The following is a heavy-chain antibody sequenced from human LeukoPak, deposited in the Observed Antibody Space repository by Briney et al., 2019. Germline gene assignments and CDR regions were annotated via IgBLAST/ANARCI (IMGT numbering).Heavy chain of an antibody. CDR2: ISGSGGLT. Sequence: GGSLRLSCAASGFAFSNYAMSWVRQAPGEGLEWVSAISGSGGLTYYADSVKGRFTISRDNSKNTLYLQMKSLRAEDTAVHYCAKAGPRAARLGEGDAFDIWGQGTMVTVSS. D-gene: IGHD6-6*01. J-gene: IGHJ3*02. CDR3: AKAGPRAARLGEGDAFDI. CDR1: GFAFSNYA. V-gene: IGHV3-23*01.